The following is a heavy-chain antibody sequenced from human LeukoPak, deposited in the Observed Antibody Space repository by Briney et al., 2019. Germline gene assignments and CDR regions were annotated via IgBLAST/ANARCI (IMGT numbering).Heavy chain of an antibody. Sequence: SETLSLTCTVSGGSISGHYWGWIRQPPGKGLELIGNIYHGGSTYYTPSLRSRVTMSVDTSKNQFSLKLNSVTAADTAVYYCARTPPGPDYRCWGQGILVTVSS. V-gene: IGHV4-59*04. CDR2: IYHGGST. J-gene: IGHJ4*02. D-gene: IGHD1-14*01. CDR1: GGSISGHY. CDR3: ARTPPGPDYRC.